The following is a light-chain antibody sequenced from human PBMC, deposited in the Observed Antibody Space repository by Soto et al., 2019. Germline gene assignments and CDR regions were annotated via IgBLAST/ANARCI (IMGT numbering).Light chain of an antibody. Sequence: EIVLTQSPATLSLSPGERATPSCRASQSVSTYLAWYQQKPGQAPRLLIYDASNRATGIPPRFSGSGSGTDFTLTISSLEPEDFAVYYCQLRNNWPPEVTFGPGTKVDIK. J-gene: IGKJ3*01. CDR3: QLRNNWPPEVT. V-gene: IGKV3-11*01. CDR2: DAS. CDR1: QSVSTY.